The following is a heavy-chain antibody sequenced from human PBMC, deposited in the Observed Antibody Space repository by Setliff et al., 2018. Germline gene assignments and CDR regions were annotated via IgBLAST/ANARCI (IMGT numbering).Heavy chain of an antibody. D-gene: IGHD7-27*01. Sequence: SLRLSCAASGFTFSSYSMNWVRQAPGKGLEWVSYISSSGSSIYYADSVKGRFTISRDNAKNSLYLQMNSLRAEDTAVYYCVRDLHWGFDYWGLGTLVTVS. J-gene: IGHJ4*02. CDR3: VRDLHWGFDY. CDR2: ISSSGSSI. CDR1: GFTFSSYS. V-gene: IGHV3-48*01.